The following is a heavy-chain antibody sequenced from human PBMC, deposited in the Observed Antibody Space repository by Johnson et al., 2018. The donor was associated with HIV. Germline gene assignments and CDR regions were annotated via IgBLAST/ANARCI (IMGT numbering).Heavy chain of an antibody. CDR2: INWNGGSR. D-gene: IGHD3-3*01. J-gene: IGHJ3*02. CDR1: GFNFDDYG. Sequence: VQLVESGGGVVRPGGSLRLSCAASGFNFDDYGMSWVRQAPGKGVEWVPGINWNGGSRGYADSVKGRFTIPRDNAKNSLSLQMNSLRAEDTAVYYCARRPITIFGVAFGAFDIWGQGTMVTVSS. V-gene: IGHV3-20*04. CDR3: ARRPITIFGVAFGAFDI.